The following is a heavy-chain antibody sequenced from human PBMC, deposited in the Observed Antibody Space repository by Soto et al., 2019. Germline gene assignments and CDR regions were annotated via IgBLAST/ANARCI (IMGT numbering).Heavy chain of an antibody. CDR3: AKYLKFPGV. Sequence: ERQLLESGGGLVQPGGALRLSCVGSGFTFRDSAMTWVRQAPGKGLEWVSAITDTSSRIYYADAVRGRFTISRDNSKDTVYLQMNSLRVEDTAMYYCAKYLKFPGVWGRGTLVTVSA. V-gene: IGHV3-23*05. CDR2: ITDTSSRI. J-gene: IGHJ2*01. D-gene: IGHD4-17*01. CDR1: GFTFRDSA.